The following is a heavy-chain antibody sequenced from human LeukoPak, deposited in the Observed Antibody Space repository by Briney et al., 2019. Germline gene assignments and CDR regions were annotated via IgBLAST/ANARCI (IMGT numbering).Heavy chain of an antibody. V-gene: IGHV1-69*13. CDR1: GYTFTGYY. CDR2: IIPIFGTA. J-gene: IGHJ4*02. CDR3: ARVAVRGITNYYFDY. D-gene: IGHD3-10*01. Sequence: ASVKVSCKASGYTFTGYYMHWVRQAPGQGLEWMGGIIPIFGTANYAQKFQGRVTITADESTSTAYMELSSLRSEDTAVYYCARVAVRGITNYYFDYWGQGTLVTVSS.